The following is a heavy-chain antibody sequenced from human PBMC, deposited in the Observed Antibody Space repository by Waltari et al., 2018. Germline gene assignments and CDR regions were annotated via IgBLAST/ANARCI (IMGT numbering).Heavy chain of an antibody. D-gene: IGHD3-22*01. CDR1: GFIFADHY. J-gene: IGHJ1*01. Sequence: VQLVESGGGLVHPGGSLRVSCVVSGFIFADHYMDWVRQAPGKAPEWVGRIANRGNSYLTEYPASMKVRFTISREDSKNLLFLQMTDLKSEDTAIYYGVRGGYYYDSNGGYFQFWGRGTLVTVSS. V-gene: IGHV3-72*01. CDR3: VRGGYYYDSNGGYFQF. CDR2: IANRGNSYLT.